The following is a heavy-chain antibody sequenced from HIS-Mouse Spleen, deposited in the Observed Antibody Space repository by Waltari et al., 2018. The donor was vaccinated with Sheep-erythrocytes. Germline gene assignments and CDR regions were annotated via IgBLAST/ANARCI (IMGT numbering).Heavy chain of an antibody. V-gene: IGHV1-8*01. D-gene: IGHD6-13*01. Sequence: QVQLVQSGAEVKKPGASVKVSCKASGYTFTSYDINWVRQATGKGLEWMGWMTPNSGTNGDQQKFQGRVTMTMNPSISTAYMELSSLRAEDTAVYYCARGIAAAGTDWFDPWGQGTLVTVSS. J-gene: IGHJ5*02. CDR2: MTPNSGTN. CDR3: ARGIAAAGTDWFDP. CDR1: GYTFTSYD.